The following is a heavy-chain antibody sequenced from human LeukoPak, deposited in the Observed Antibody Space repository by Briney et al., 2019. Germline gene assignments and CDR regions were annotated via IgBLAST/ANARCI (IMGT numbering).Heavy chain of an antibody. J-gene: IGHJ3*02. Sequence: ASVKVSCKASGYTFTSNYMLWVRQAPGQGLEWMGIINPSGGSQGRVTMTRDTSTSTVYMELSSLRSDDTAVYYCAGLYYDFWSGYTDAFDIWGQGTMVTVSS. CDR2: INPSGG. V-gene: IGHV1-46*01. CDR1: GYTFTSNY. D-gene: IGHD3-3*01. CDR3: AGLYYDFWSGYTDAFDI.